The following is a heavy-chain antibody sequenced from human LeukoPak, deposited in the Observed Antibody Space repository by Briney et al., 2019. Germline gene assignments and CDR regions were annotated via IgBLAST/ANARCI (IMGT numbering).Heavy chain of an antibody. CDR1: GGSISSSSYY. CDR2: IYYSGST. CDR3: ARPHQDYYYGSGSYYFDP. Sequence: SETLSLTCTVSGGSISSSSYYWGWIRQPPGKGLEWIGSIYYSGSTYYNPSLKSRVTISVDTSKNQFSLKLSSVTAADTAVYYCARPHQDYYYGSGSYYFDPWGQGTLVTVSS. D-gene: IGHD3-10*01. J-gene: IGHJ5*02. V-gene: IGHV4-39*01.